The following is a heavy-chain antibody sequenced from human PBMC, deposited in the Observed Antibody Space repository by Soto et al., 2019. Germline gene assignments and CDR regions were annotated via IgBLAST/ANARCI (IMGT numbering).Heavy chain of an antibody. CDR1: GGSISSSNW. V-gene: IGHV4-4*02. CDR2: IYHSGST. J-gene: IGHJ4*02. CDR3: ARAAMGGSSWPFDY. D-gene: IGHD6-13*01. Sequence: PSETLYLTCAVSGGSISSSNWWSWVRQPPGKGLEWIGEIYHSGSTNYNPSLKSRVTISVDKSKNQFSLKLSSVTAADTAVYYCARAAMGGSSWPFDYWGQGTLVTVSS.